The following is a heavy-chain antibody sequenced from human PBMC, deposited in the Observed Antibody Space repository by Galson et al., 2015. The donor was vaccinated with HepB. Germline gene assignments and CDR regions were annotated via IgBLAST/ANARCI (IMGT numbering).Heavy chain of an antibody. D-gene: IGHD1-14*01. Sequence: SLRLSCAASGFAFSTYAMSWVRQAPGKGLEWVSGINNFKDGGGAYHADSAKGRFTVSRDDSRNTLYLQINSLTAEDTAVYYCTTDLWRGSEYWGQGTLVTVSS. CDR1: GFAFSTYA. V-gene: IGHV3-23*01. J-gene: IGHJ4*02. CDR2: INNFKDGGGA. CDR3: TTDLWRGSEY.